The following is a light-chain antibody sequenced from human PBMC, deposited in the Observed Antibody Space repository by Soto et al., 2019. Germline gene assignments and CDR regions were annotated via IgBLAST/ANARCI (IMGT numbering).Light chain of an antibody. CDR3: QQCNNWPLT. J-gene: IGKJ1*01. Sequence: EIVMTQSPATLSVSPGERVTLSCRASQSVSSNLAWYQQKPGQAPRLLIYGASTWATGIPARFSGSGSGTEFTLTISSLQSEDFAVYYCQQCNNWPLTFGQGTKVEIK. CDR1: QSVSSN. CDR2: GAS. V-gene: IGKV3-15*01.